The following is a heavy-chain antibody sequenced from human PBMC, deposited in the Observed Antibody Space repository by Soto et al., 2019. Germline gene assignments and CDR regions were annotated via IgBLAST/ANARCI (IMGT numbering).Heavy chain of an antibody. CDR2: ITDMGST. Sequence: RSETLSLTCTVSGGSISSHFWSWIRQPPGKGLEWIGYITDMGSTNYNPSLKSRVTISIDTSKRQFSLRLTSVTAADTAEYYCARYGDGFDNFYFDYWGQGTLVTSPQ. D-gene: IGHD5-12*01. V-gene: IGHV4-59*11. CDR3: ARYGDGFDNFYFDY. J-gene: IGHJ4*02. CDR1: GGSISSHF.